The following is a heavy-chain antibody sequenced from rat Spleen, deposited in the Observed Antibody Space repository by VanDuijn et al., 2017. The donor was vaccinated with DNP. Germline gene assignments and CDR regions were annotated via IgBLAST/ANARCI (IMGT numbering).Heavy chain of an antibody. CDR3: ARAKYSSHYWYFDF. V-gene: IGHV5-31*01. CDR2: ITSSGGSI. Sequence: EVQLVESGGDLVQPRRSLKLSCVASGFTFSNYWMTWIRQVPGKGLEWVASITSSGGSIYYPNSVRGRFTISSDNAKNTLYLQMNSLRSEDTATYYCARAKYSSHYWYFDFWGPGTMVTVSS. CDR1: GFTFSNYW. D-gene: IGHD1-2*01. J-gene: IGHJ1*01.